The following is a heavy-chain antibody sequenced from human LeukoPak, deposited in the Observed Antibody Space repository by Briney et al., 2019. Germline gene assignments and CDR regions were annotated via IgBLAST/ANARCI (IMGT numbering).Heavy chain of an antibody. Sequence: SETLSLTCTVSGGSISSNSHYWGWIRQPPGKGLEWIGYIYHSGSTYYNPSLKSRVTISVDRSKNQFSLKLSSVTAADTAVYYCARVVVGAHDAFDIWGQGTMVTVSS. CDR3: ARVVVGAHDAFDI. J-gene: IGHJ3*02. V-gene: IGHV4-30-2*01. D-gene: IGHD1-26*01. CDR2: IYHSGST. CDR1: GGSISSNSHY.